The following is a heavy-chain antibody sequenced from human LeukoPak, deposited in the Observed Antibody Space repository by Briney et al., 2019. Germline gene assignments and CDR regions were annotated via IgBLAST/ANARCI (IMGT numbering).Heavy chain of an antibody. D-gene: IGHD4-11*01. J-gene: IGHJ4*02. Sequence: ASVKVSCKASGFTSTTYYMHWVRQAPGQGLEWMGIINPSGGKTGYAQKFQGRVTMTRDTSTSTVYMELSSLRSEDTAVYYCARRATVTSTLDYWGQGTLVTVSS. CDR2: INPSGGKT. CDR1: GFTSTTYY. V-gene: IGHV1-46*01. CDR3: ARRATVTSTLDY.